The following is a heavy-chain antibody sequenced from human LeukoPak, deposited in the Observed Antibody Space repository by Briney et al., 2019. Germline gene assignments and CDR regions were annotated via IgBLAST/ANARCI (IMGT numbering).Heavy chain of an antibody. CDR3: ASELYPDGSFDY. Sequence: SETLSLTCTVSGGSISSGGYYWSWIRQHPGKGLEWIGYICYSGSTYYNPSLKSRVTISVDTSKNQFSLKLSSVTAADTAVYYCASELYPDGSFDYWGQGTLVTVSS. CDR2: ICYSGST. CDR1: GGSISSGGYY. V-gene: IGHV4-31*03. J-gene: IGHJ4*02. D-gene: IGHD5-24*01.